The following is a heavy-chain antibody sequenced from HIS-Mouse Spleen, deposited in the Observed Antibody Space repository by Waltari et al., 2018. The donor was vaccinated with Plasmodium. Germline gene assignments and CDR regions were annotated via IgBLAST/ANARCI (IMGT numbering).Heavy chain of an antibody. V-gene: IGHV3-53*01. D-gene: IGHD6-6*01. J-gene: IGHJ3*02. CDR2: IYSGGST. CDR1: GFTFSSNS. Sequence: EVQLVESGGGLIQPGGSLRLSCAASGFTFSSNSMSWVRQAPGKGLEWVSVIYSGGSTYYADSVKGRFTISRDNSKNTLYLQMNSLRAEDTAVYYCARGMKSSSSAFDIWGQGTMVTVSS. CDR3: ARGMKSSSSAFDI.